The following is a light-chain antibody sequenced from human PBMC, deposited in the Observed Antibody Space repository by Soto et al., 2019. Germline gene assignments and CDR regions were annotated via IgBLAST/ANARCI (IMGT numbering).Light chain of an antibody. J-gene: IGKJ4*01. CDR2: GAP. CDR1: QSISSK. V-gene: IGKV3-15*01. Sequence: EIVMTQSPATLSVSPGERATLSCRASQSISSKLAWYQQKPGQAPRLLIYGAPTRATGIPVRLSGSGSGTEFTLTITSLQSEDFAVYYCQEYNNWHPITFGGGTKVEIK. CDR3: QEYNNWHPIT.